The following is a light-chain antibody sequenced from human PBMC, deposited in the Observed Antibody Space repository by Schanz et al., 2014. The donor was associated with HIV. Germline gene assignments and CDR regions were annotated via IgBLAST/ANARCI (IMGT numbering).Light chain of an antibody. V-gene: IGKV3-20*01. Sequence: PGERATLSCRTSQSVGGSQLAWYQHKRGQAPRLLIYATSFRATGIPDRFSGSGSGTDFTLTISRLEPEDFAVYYCQQYGSSRWAFGQGTKVEIK. J-gene: IGKJ1*01. CDR2: ATS. CDR1: QSVGGSQ. CDR3: QQYGSSRWA.